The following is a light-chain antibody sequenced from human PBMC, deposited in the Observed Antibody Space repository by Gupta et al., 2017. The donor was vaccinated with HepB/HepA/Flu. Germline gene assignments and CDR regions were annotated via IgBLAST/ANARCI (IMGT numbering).Light chain of an antibody. CDR2: EVS. CDR3: SSYAGSNILV. J-gene: IGLJ2*01. CDR1: SSDVGGYNY. V-gene: IGLV2-8*01. Sequence: SASGSPGQSVTISCTGTSSDVGGYNYVSWYQQHPGKAPNLMIYEVSKRPPGVPDRFSGSKSGNTASPTVSGLQAEDESDYYCSSYAGSNILVFGGGTKLTVL.